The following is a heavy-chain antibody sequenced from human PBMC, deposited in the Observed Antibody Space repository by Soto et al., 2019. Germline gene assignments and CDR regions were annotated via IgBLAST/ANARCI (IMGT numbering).Heavy chain of an antibody. D-gene: IGHD4-17*01. CDR2: IIPIFGTA. Sequence: ASVKVSCKASGGTFSSYAISWVRQAPGQGLEWMGGIIPIFGTANYAQKFQGRVTITADESTSTAYMELSSLRSEDTAVYYCARGQNDYGPYYYGMDVWGQGNTVTVPS. CDR1: GGTFSSYA. V-gene: IGHV1-69*13. CDR3: ARGQNDYGPYYYGMDV. J-gene: IGHJ6*02.